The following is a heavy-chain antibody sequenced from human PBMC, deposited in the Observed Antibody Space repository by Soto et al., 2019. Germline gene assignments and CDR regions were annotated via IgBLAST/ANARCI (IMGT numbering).Heavy chain of an antibody. V-gene: IGHV1-69*13. J-gene: IGHJ6*02. CDR1: GGTFSSHG. CDR3: ARPTYYDFWSGYQTGYYYYGMDV. Sequence: SVKVSCKASGGTFSSHGISWVRQAPGPRLEWMGGIIPIIGTANYAQKFQGRVTITADESTSTAYMELSSLRSEDTAVYYCARPTYYDFWSGYQTGYYYYGMDVWGQGTTVTVSS. D-gene: IGHD3-3*01. CDR2: IIPIIGTA.